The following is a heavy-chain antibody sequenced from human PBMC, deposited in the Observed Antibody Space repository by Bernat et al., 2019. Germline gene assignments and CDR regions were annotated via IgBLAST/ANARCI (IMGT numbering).Heavy chain of an antibody. CDR1: GFTFSSYS. CDR3: YYCATVCYGPGSDDVFDI. Sequence: EVQLVESGGGLVKPGGSLRLSCAASGFTFSSYSMNWVRQAPGKGLEWVSSISSSSSYIYYADSVKGRFTISRDNAKNSLYLQMNSLRAEDTAVYYLYYCATVCYGPGSDDVFDIWGQGTLVTVSS. CDR2: ISSSSSYI. J-gene: IGHJ3*02. V-gene: IGHV3-21*01. D-gene: IGHD3-10*01.